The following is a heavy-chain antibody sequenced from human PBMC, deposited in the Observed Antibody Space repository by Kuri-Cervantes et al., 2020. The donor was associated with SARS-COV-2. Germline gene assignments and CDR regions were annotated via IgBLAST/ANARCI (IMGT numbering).Heavy chain of an antibody. CDR3: ARKTATPPDWFDP. D-gene: IGHD6-25*01. CDR1: GGSISSYY. Sequence: SETLSLTCTVSGGSISSYYWSWIRQPPGKGLEWIGYIYYSGSTNYNPSLKSRVTISVDTSKNQFSLKLSSLTAADTAGYYCARKTATPPDWFDPWGQGTPVTVSS. CDR2: IYYSGST. V-gene: IGHV4-59*01. J-gene: IGHJ5*02.